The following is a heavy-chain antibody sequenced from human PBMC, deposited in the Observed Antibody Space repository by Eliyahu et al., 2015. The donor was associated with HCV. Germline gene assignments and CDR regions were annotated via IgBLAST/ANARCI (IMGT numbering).Heavy chain of an antibody. CDR3: ASGGGGIAVSGTGGWFDP. Sequence: QVQLQESGPGLVKPSETLSLTCTVSGGXISXYYWSWIRQPPGKGLEWIAYXYYSGSTNSNPSLKXRVTISVDTSKNQFSLKLSSVTAADTAVYYCASGGGGIAVSGTGGWFDPWGQGTLVTVSS. J-gene: IGHJ5*02. CDR2: XYYSGST. V-gene: IGHV4-59*01. D-gene: IGHD6-19*01. CDR1: GGXISXYY.